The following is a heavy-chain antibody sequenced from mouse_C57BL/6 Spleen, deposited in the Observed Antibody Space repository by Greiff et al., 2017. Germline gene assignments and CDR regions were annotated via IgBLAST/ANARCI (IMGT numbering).Heavy chain of an antibody. J-gene: IGHJ1*03. CDR3: AREDFRGWYFDV. CDR2: IHPNSGST. V-gene: IGHV1-64*01. Sequence: QVQLQQPGAELVKPGASVKLSCKASGYTFTSYWMHWVKQRPGQGLEWIGMIHPNSGSTNYNEKFKSKATLTVDKSSSTAYMQLSSLTSADSAVYYCAREDFRGWYFDVWGTGTTVTVSS. CDR1: GYTFTSYW.